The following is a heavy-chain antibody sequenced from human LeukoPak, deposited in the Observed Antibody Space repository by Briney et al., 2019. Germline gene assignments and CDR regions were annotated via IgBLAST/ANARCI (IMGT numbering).Heavy chain of an antibody. J-gene: IGHJ4*02. V-gene: IGHV3-30-3*01. CDR2: ISYDGSNK. CDR1: GFTFSSYA. CDR3: ARGSSGSYDY. Sequence: GRSLRLSCAASGFTFSSYAMHWVRQAPGKGLEWVAVISYDGSNKYYADSVKGRFTISRDNSKNTLYLQMNGLRAEDTAVYYCARGSSGSYDYWGQGTLVTVSS. D-gene: IGHD1-26*01.